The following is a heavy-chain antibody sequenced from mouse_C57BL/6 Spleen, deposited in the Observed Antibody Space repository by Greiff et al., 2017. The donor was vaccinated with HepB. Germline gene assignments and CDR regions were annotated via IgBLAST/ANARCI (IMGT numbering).Heavy chain of an antibody. CDR3: TGAYDGYYEDFDY. D-gene: IGHD2-3*01. J-gene: IGHJ2*01. Sequence: EVKLVESGGGLVQPGGSMKLSCVASGFTFSNYWMNWVRQSPEKGLEWVAQIRLKSDNYATHYAESVKGRFTISRDDSKSSVYLQMNNLRAEDTGIYYCTGAYDGYYEDFDYWGQGTTLTVSS. CDR1: GFTFSNYW. V-gene: IGHV6-3*01. CDR2: IRLKSDNYAT.